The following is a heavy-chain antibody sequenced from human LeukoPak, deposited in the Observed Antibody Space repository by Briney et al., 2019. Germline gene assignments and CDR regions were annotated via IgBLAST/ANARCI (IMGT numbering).Heavy chain of an antibody. J-gene: IGHJ4*02. CDR3: AREIAAGGWRGFEY. CDR1: GYTFTGYY. D-gene: IGHD6-13*01. Sequence: ASVKVSCKASGYTFTGYYMHWVRQAPGQGLEWMGWINPNSGATNYARKFQGRVTMTRDTSISTAYMELSSLRSDDTAVYYCAREIAAGGWRGFEYWGQGTLVTVPS. CDR2: INPNSGAT. V-gene: IGHV1-2*02.